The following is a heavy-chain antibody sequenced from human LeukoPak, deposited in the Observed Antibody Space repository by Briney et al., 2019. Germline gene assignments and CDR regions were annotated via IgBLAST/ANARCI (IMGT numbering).Heavy chain of an antibody. D-gene: IGHD6-13*01. CDR1: GGSISSGSYY. V-gene: IGHV4-61*02. Sequence: SETLSLTCTVSGGSISSGSYYWSWIRQPAGKGLEWIGRIYTSGSTNYNPSLKSRVTISVDTSKNQFSLKLSSVTAADTAVYYCARDGTYSSSWLFFQHWGQGTLVTVSS. CDR2: IYTSGST. CDR3: ARDGTYSSSWLFFQH. J-gene: IGHJ1*01.